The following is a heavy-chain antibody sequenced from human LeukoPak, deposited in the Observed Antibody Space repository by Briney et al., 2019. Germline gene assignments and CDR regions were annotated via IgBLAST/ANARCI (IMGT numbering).Heavy chain of an antibody. Sequence: SETLSLTCAVYGGSFSGYYWSWIRQPPGKGLEWIGEINHSGSTNYNPSLKSRVTISVDTSKNQFSLHLNSMTPDDTAVYYCARDNADIIVIAASGFWFDPWGQGALVTVSS. V-gene: IGHV4-34*01. CDR3: ARDNADIIVIAASGFWFDP. D-gene: IGHD5-12*01. J-gene: IGHJ5*02. CDR1: GGSFSGYY. CDR2: INHSGST.